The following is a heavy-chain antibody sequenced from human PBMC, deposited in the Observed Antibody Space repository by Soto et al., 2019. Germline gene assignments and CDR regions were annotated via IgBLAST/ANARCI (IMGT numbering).Heavy chain of an antibody. Sequence: QVQLVQSGAEVKKPGSSVKVSCKASGGTFSSYAISWVRQAPGQGLEWMGGIIPIFGTANYAQKFQGRVTITADESTSTAYMELSSLRSEDTAVYYCARGRVVVAANDYYYGMDVWGQGTTVTVSS. CDR1: GGTFSSYA. V-gene: IGHV1-69*01. CDR3: ARGRVVVAANDYYYGMDV. J-gene: IGHJ6*02. CDR2: IIPIFGTA. D-gene: IGHD2-15*01.